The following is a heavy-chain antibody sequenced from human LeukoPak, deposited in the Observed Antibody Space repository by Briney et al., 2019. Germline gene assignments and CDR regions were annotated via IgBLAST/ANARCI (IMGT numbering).Heavy chain of an antibody. CDR3: ARGGSYYHY. J-gene: IGHJ4*02. CDR2: IYTSGST. CDR1: GGSISSGSYY. V-gene: IGHV4-61*02. D-gene: IGHD1-26*01. Sequence: PSETLSLTCTVSGGSISSGSYYWSWIRQPAGKGLEWIERIYTSGSTNYNPSLKSRVTISVDTSKNQFSLKMSSVTAADTAVYYCARGGSYYHYWGQGTLVTVSS.